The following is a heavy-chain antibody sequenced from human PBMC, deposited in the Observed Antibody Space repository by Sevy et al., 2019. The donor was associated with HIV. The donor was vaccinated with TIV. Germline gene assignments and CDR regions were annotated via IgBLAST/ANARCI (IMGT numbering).Heavy chain of an antibody. CDR2: IYTSGST. CDR1: GGSISSGSYY. D-gene: IGHD6-13*01. Sequence: SETLSLTCTVSGGSISSGSYYWSWIRQPAGKGLEWIGRIYTSGSTNYNPSLKSRVTISVDTSKNQFSLKLSSVTAADTAVYYCAREPIAAAGTRIDYWGQGTLVTVSS. J-gene: IGHJ4*02. CDR3: AREPIAAAGTRIDY. V-gene: IGHV4-61*02.